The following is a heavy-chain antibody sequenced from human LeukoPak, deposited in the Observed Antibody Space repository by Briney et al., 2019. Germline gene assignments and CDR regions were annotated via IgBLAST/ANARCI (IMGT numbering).Heavy chain of an antibody. D-gene: IGHD6-25*01. J-gene: IGHJ4*02. CDR3: ARGGDSGWGGGFDY. V-gene: IGHV4-34*01. CDR1: GGSFSGYY. Sequence: SETLSLTCAVYGGSFSGYYWSWIRQPPGKGLEWIGEINHSGSTNYNPSLKSRVTISVDTSKNQFSLKLSSVTAADTAVYYCARGGDSGWGGGFDYWGQGTLVTVSS. CDR2: INHSGST.